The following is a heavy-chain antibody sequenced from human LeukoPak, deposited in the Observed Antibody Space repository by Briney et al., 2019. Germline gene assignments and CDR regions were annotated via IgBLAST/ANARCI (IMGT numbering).Heavy chain of an antibody. CDR1: GFTFSSYA. CDR2: ISGSGGST. CDR3: AIHSPSYYDILTGYYSWGLFDY. J-gene: IGHJ4*02. V-gene: IGHV3-23*01. D-gene: IGHD3-9*01. Sequence: PGGSLRLSCAASGFTFSSYAMSWVRQAPGKGLEWVSAISGSGGSTYYADSVKGRFTISRDNSKNTLYLQMNSLRAEDTAVYYCAIHSPSYYDILTGYYSWGLFDYWGQGTLVTVSS.